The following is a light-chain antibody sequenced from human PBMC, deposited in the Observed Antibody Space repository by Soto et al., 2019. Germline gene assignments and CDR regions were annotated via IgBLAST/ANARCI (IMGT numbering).Light chain of an antibody. J-gene: IGKJ1*01. V-gene: IGKV3-20*01. CDR3: QQYGSAPRT. Sequence: EIVLTQSPGTLSLSPGERATLSCRASQSVSSNYLAWFQQKPGQAPRLLIYGASNRATAIPDRFSGSGSGTDFTLTISRLEPEDFAVYYCQQYGSAPRTFGQGTKVEIK. CDR2: GAS. CDR1: QSVSSNY.